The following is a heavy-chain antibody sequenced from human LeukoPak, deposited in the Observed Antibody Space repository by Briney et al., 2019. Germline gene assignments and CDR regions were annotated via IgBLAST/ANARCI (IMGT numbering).Heavy chain of an antibody. CDR2: INIDGSRK. V-gene: IGHV3-74*01. J-gene: IGHJ3*02. CDR1: GFIFTTYW. CDR3: ARYKLYHGAFDI. Sequence: GGSLRLSCTASGFIFTTYWMHWVRQIPGKVLVWVSRINIDGSRKYYADSVKGRFTISRDNAKNTVYLQMNSLRAEDTAVYYCARYKLYHGAFDIWGQGTMVTVSS. D-gene: IGHD2-8*01.